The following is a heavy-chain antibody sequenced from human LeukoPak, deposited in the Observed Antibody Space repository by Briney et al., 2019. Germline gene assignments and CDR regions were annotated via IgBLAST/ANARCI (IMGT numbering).Heavy chain of an antibody. J-gene: IGHJ6*02. CDR3: AKAGARLLQWLVPICGMDV. V-gene: IGHV3-53*01. CDR1: GFTVSSNY. D-gene: IGHD6-19*01. Sequence: GGSLRLSCAASGFTVSSNYMSWVRQAPGKGLEWVSVIYSGGSTYYADSVKGRFTISRDNSKNTLYLQMNSLRAEDTAVYYCAKAGARLLQWLVPICGMDVWGQGTTVTVSS. CDR2: IYSGGST.